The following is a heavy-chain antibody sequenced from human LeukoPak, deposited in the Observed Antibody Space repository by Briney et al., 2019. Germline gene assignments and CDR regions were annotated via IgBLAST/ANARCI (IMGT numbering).Heavy chain of an antibody. J-gene: IGHJ6*03. CDR2: IGSSGSAGGNI. V-gene: IGHV3-48*02. CDR3: ARAPTPYFTYYMDV. Sequence: GGSLRLSCAASGFSLSGFGMNWVRQAPGKGRGWISYIGSSGSAGGNIYYAVSVKGRFTVSRDNAKDSLFLQMNSLQDADTAVYYCARAPTPYFTYYMDVWGKGTTVTVSS. CDR1: GFSLSGFG. D-gene: IGHD2-21*01.